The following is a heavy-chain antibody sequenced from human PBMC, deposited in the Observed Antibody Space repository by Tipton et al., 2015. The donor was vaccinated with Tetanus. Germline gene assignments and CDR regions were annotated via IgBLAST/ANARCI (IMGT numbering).Heavy chain of an antibody. CDR3: AGDSSLGSNSWAFDL. V-gene: IGHV4-61*01. J-gene: IGHJ3*01. D-gene: IGHD4-23*01. Sequence: TLSLTCSVSGAPVTSGRHHWSWIRLAPGRGLEWIGFFSDSGGTNYNPSVRGRVPISLDTSKNQFSLELTSVTAADAAIYFCAGDSSLGSNSWAFDLWGRGTTVPVSS. CDR1: GAPVTSGRHH. CDR2: FSDSGGT.